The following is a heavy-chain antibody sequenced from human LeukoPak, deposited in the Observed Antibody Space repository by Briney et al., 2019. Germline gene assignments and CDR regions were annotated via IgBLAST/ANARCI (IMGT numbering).Heavy chain of an antibody. CDR3: ARERGILTGYYYGMDV. CDR2: INPNSGGT. D-gene: IGHD3-9*01. Sequence: ASVKVSCKASGYTFTGYYMHWVRQAPGQGLEWMGWINPNSGGTNYAQKFQGWVTMTRDTSISTAYMELSRLRSDDTAVYHCARERGILTGYYYGMDVWGQGTTVTVSS. J-gene: IGHJ6*02. V-gene: IGHV1-2*04. CDR1: GYTFTGYY.